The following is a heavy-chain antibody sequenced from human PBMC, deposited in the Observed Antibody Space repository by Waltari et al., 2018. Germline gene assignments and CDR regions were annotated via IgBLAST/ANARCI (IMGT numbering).Heavy chain of an antibody. D-gene: IGHD3-3*02. CDR1: AFTFSSYA. V-gene: IGHV3-30-3*01. Sequence: QVQLVESGGGVVQPGRSLRLSCAASAFTFSSYAMHWVRQAPGKGLEWVAVISYDGTNKYYADSVKGRFTLSRDNSKHILYLQMSSLRGEDTALYYCARDSRGAFDGGMDVWGQGTTVTVSS. J-gene: IGHJ6*02. CDR3: ARDSRGAFDGGMDV. CDR2: ISYDGTNK.